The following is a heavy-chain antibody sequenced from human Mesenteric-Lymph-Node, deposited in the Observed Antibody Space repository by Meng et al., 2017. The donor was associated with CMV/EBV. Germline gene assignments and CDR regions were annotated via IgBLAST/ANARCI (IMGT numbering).Heavy chain of an antibody. CDR1: GYTFTGYY. V-gene: IGHV1-2*02. J-gene: IGHJ5*02. D-gene: IGHD2-2*02. Sequence: ASVKVSCKASGYTFTGYYMHWVRQAPGQGLEWMGWINPNSGGTNYAQRFQGRVTITTDESTSTAYMQLSSLRSEDTAVYYCARVLHCSSNNCYTGYNWFDPWGQGTLVTVSS. CDR3: ARVLHCSSNNCYTGYNWFDP. CDR2: INPNSGGT.